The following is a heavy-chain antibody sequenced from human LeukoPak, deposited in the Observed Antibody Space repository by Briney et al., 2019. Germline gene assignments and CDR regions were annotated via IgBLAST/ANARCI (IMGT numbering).Heavy chain of an antibody. Sequence: SETLSLTCTVSGSSISSSSYYWGWIRQPPGKGLEWIGSIYYSGSTYYNPSLKSRVTISVDTSKSQFSLKLSSVTAADTAVYYCARVLRIAVTHDYWGQGTLVTVSS. CDR2: IYYSGST. V-gene: IGHV4-39*07. CDR1: GSSISSSSYY. CDR3: ARVLRIAVTHDY. J-gene: IGHJ4*02. D-gene: IGHD6-19*01.